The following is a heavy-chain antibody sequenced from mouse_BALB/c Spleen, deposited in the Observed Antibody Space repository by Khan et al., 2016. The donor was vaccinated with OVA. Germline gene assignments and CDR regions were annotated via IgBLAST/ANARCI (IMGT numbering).Heavy chain of an antibody. CDR1: GYTFTTYW. Sequence: VQLQQSGAELAKPGASVKMSCKASGYTFTTYWMHWVKQRPGQGLEWIGYINPTSGYTDYNEKFKDRATLSAGRSSSTAYMQLISLTSEDSAVYYCTRDRIDYWGQGTTLTVSS. V-gene: IGHV1-7*01. CDR2: INPTSGYT. CDR3: TRDRIDY. J-gene: IGHJ2*01.